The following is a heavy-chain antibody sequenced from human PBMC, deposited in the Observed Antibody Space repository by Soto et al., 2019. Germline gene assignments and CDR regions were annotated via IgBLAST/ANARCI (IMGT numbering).Heavy chain of an antibody. CDR1: GFTFSSYG. V-gene: IGHV3-20*01. CDR2: INWNGGST. CDR3: GGVMVVDPAATAGWFDP. D-gene: IGHD2-2*01. Sequence: GGSLRLSCAASGFTFSSYGMSWVRQAPGKGLEWVSGINWNGGSTGYADSVKGRFTISRDNAKNSLYLQMNSLRAEDTALYHCGGVMVVDPAATAGWFDPGGKGTLVPAPS. J-gene: IGHJ5*02.